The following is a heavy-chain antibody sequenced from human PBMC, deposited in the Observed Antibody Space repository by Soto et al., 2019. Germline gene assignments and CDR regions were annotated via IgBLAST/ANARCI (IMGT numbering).Heavy chain of an antibody. V-gene: IGHV3-33*01. D-gene: IGHD3-3*01. CDR1: GFTFSSYG. Sequence: QVQLVESGGGVVQPGRSLRLSCAASGFTFSSYGMHWVRQAPGKGLEWVAVIWYDGSNKYYADSVKGRFTISRDNSKNTLDVQMNSLRAEDKAVYYCATDPLEDGGGRSGRDVWGQGTTVTVSS. CDR2: IWYDGSNK. J-gene: IGHJ6*02. CDR3: ATDPLEDGGGRSGRDV.